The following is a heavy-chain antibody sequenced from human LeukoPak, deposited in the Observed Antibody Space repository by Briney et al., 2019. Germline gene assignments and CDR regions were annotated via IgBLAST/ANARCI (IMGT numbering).Heavy chain of an antibody. CDR2: ISSSGSTI. J-gene: IGHJ4*02. D-gene: IGHD3-22*01. V-gene: IGHV3-11*01. CDR1: GFTFSDYY. Sequence: GGSLRLSCAASGFTFSDYYMSWIRQAPGKGLEWVSYISSSGSTIYYADSVKGRFTISRDNAKNSLYLQMNSLRAEDTAVYYCASAPARFYYDSRGSDFRGQGTLVTVSS. CDR3: ASAPARFYYDSRGSDF.